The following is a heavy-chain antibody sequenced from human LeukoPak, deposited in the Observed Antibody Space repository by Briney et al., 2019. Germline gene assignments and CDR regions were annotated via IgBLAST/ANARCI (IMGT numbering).Heavy chain of an antibody. J-gene: IGHJ3*02. Sequence: GGSLRLSCEGSGFISNNYAMSWVRQAPGKRPEGVSGISASGSRTHYADSVKGRFIISRDSSKNMVFLQMNSLRVEDTALYFCAKDPDGDYIGGFDTWGQGTMVTVSS. V-gene: IGHV3-23*01. D-gene: IGHD2-15*01. CDR1: GFISNNYA. CDR2: ISASGSRT. CDR3: AKDPDGDYIGGFDT.